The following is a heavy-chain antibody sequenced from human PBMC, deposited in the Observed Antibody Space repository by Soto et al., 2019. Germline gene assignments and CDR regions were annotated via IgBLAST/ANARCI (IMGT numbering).Heavy chain of an antibody. CDR1: GFTFGDYA. J-gene: IGHJ4*02. CDR3: ARGRYYGDYWGGYYFDY. CDR2: IRSKAYGGTT. Sequence: GGSLRLSCTASGFTFGDYAMSWFRQAPGKGLEWVGFIRSKAYGGTTEYAASVKGRFTISRDDSKSIAYLQMNSLKTEDTAVYYCARGRYYGDYWGGYYFDYWGQGTLVTVSS. V-gene: IGHV3-49*03. D-gene: IGHD4-17*01.